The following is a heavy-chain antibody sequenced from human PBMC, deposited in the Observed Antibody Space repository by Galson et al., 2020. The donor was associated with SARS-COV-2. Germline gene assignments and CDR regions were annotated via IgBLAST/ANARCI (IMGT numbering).Heavy chain of an antibody. CDR3: ATGVRGEYCSRGSCYPFDS. D-gene: IGHD2-15*01. J-gene: IGHJ5*02. CDR2: FDRGDGQT. V-gene: IGHV1-24*01. CDR1: GDTLTDFS. Sequence: ASVKVSCKVSGDTLTDFSIHWVRQAPGKGLEWMGGFDRGDGQTFYAQNIQDRVTMTEDTSTDTAYMELRSLRFDDAAIYYCATGVRGEYCSRGSCYPFDSWGQGTLVTVSS.